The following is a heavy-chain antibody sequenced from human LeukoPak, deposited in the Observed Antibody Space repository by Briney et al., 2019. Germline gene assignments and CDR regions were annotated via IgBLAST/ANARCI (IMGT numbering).Heavy chain of an antibody. CDR1: GFTFNTYG. Sequence: GGSLRLSCAASGFTFNTYGKSWVRQAPGKGLEWVSLISGRDTNTYYAVSVEGRLTISRDNSKNTLYLQMNSLRAEDTAVYYCARRSDYGSNGNYFDYWGQGTPVTVSS. CDR3: ARRSDYGSNGNYFDY. D-gene: IGHD4-23*01. J-gene: IGHJ4*02. CDR2: ISGRDTNT. V-gene: IGHV3-23*01.